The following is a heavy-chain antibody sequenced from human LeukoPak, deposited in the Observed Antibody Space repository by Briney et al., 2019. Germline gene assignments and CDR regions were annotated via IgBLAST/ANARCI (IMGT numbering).Heavy chain of an antibody. CDR2: ISGSGGST. D-gene: IGHD3-22*01. V-gene: IGHV3-23*01. J-gene: IGHJ4*02. CDR1: GFTFSSYA. CDR3: AKDPSLSYDSSAYYYHY. Sequence: GGSLRLSCAASGFTFSSYAMSWVRQAPGQGLEWVSAISGSGGSTYYADSVKGRFTISRDNSKNTLYLQMNSLRAEDTAVYYCAKDPSLSYDSSAYYYHYWGQGTLVTVSS.